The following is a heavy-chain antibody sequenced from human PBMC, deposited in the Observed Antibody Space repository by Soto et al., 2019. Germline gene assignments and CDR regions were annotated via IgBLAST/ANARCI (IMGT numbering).Heavy chain of an antibody. CDR3: ARRPSFITYVDF. Sequence: QITLKESGPTLVKPTQTLTLTCAFSGFSLNTSGVGVGWIRQPPGKALEWLALIYWSDEKRYSPSLQTRLTIAKETSINPLLPTLTTMAPVDTSTDFCARRPSFITYVDFWAQRTLVTVSS. CDR1: GFSLNTSGVG. CDR2: IYWSDEK. V-gene: IGHV2-5*01. D-gene: IGHD1-26*01. J-gene: IGHJ4*02.